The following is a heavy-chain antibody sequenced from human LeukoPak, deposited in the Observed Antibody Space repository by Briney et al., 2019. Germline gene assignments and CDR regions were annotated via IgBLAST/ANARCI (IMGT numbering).Heavy chain of an antibody. CDR3: VKEQSSGWYRAADY. CDR1: GFGLSDCG. J-gene: IGHJ4*02. V-gene: IGHV3-30*18. D-gene: IGHD6-19*01. Sequence: GRSLRLSCAASGFGLSDCGMHWVRQAPGKGLEWLAVITYDGTEIHYADSVKGRFIISRDISRSTLHLQMNSLRVEDTAVYYCVKEQSSGWYRAADYWGQGTMVTVSS. CDR2: ITYDGTEI.